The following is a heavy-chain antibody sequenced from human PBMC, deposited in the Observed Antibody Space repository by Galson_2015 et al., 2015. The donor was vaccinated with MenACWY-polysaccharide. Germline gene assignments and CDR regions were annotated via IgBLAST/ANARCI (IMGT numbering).Heavy chain of an antibody. D-gene: IGHD1-26*01. J-gene: IGHJ4*02. CDR1: GFSVTATGVG. CDR3: VRLLGGVSFDS. CDR2: IYWDGDK. Sequence: PALVKPTPTLSLTCTFSGFSVTATGVGVGWIRQPPGKAPEWLAHIYWDGDKRFSPSLGARLTITKVTSRDQVVLTMTDMDPVDTATYYCVRLLGGVSFDSWGQGTL. V-gene: IGHV2-5*02.